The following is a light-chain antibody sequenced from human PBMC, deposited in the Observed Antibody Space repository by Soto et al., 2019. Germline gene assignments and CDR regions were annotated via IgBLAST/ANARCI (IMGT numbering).Light chain of an antibody. CDR3: QQYGSSPIT. V-gene: IGKV3D-20*01. J-gene: IGKJ5*01. CDR2: DAS. CDR1: QSVSSSY. Sequence: EIILTQSPSTRSLSPGKRTTLSCGASQSVSSSYVAWYQHRPGLAPRLLIHDASSRATGIPDRFSGTKSGTDFTHTIRRLEPEDAAVYYCQQYGSSPITFGQGTRLEIK.